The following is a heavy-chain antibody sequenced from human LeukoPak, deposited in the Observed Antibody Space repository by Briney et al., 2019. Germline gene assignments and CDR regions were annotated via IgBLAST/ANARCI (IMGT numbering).Heavy chain of an antibody. V-gene: IGHV3-23*01. D-gene: IGHD5-18*01. J-gene: IGHJ4*02. CDR1: GFTFSSYA. CDR2: ISGSGGST. CDR3: AKVRGYSYGPTDY. Sequence: GGSLRLSCAASGFTFSSYAMSWVRHAPGKGLEWVSAISGSGGSTYYADSVKGRFTISRDNSKNTLYLQMNSLRAEDTAVYYCAKVRGYSYGPTDYWGQGTLVTVSS.